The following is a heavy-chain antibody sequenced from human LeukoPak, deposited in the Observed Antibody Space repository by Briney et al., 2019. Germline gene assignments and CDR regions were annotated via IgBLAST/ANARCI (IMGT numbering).Heavy chain of an antibody. CDR3: ARQVSGRLYYYYYMDA. V-gene: IGHV4-39*01. CDR1: GGSISSSSYY. J-gene: IGHJ6*03. Sequence: SETLSLTCTVSGGSISSSSYYWGWIRQPPGKGLEWIGSIYYSGSTYYNPSLKSRVTISVDTSKNQFSLKLSSVTAADTAVYYCARQVSGRLYYYYYMDAWGKGTTVTVSS. CDR2: IYYSGST. D-gene: IGHD1-26*01.